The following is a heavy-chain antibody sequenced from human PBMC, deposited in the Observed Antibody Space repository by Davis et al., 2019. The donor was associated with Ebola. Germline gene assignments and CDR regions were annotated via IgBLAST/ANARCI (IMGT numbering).Heavy chain of an antibody. CDR1: GYTFTGYY. J-gene: IGHJ6*02. CDR2: INPNSGGT. Sequence: ASVKVSCKASGYTFTGYYMHWVRQAPGQGLEWMGWINPNSGGTNYAQKFQGWVTMTRDTSISTAYMELSRLRSDDTAVYYCAREEVNWNDGYYYYGMDVWGQGTMVTVSS. D-gene: IGHD1-1*01. V-gene: IGHV1-2*04. CDR3: AREEVNWNDGYYYYGMDV.